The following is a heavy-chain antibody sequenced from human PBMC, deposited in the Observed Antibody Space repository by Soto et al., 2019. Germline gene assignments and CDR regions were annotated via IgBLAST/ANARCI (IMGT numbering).Heavy chain of an antibody. D-gene: IGHD3-10*01. Sequence: ASVKVSCKASGYTFTGYYMHWVRQAPGQGLEWMGWISAYNGNTNYAQKLQGRVTMTTDTSTSTAYMELRSLRSDDTAVYYCAEGSAMAIDYWGQGTLVTVSS. CDR3: AEGSAMAIDY. CDR2: ISAYNGNT. J-gene: IGHJ4*02. V-gene: IGHV1-18*04. CDR1: GYTFTGYY.